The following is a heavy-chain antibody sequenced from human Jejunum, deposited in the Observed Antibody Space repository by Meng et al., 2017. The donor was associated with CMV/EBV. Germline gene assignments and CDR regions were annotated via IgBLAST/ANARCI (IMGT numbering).Heavy chain of an antibody. CDR2: LWYDGSSE. D-gene: IGHD7-27*01. J-gene: IGHJ6*02. CDR1: FTFSGYG. Sequence: FTFSGYGMLWVRQAPGKGLEWVSFLWYDGSSEYYADSVKGRFTISRDNSKNTLYLQMNSLTTEDTAVYYCAKDWHWGTPDYGMNVWGQGSTVTVSS. CDR3: AKDWHWGTPDYGMNV. V-gene: IGHV3-33*06.